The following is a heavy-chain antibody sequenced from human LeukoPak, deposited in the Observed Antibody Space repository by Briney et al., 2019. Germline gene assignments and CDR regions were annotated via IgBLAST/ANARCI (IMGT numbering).Heavy chain of an antibody. J-gene: IGHJ4*02. Sequence: SGGSLRLSCAASGFTFSSYAMSWVRQAPGKGLEWVSAISGSGGSTYYADSVKGRFTISRDNSKNTLYLQMNSLRAEDTAVYYCARRGYLYYYDSSGPTSYYFDYWGQGTLVTVSS. CDR1: GFTFSSYA. CDR3: ARRGYLYYYDSSGPTSYYFDY. CDR2: ISGSGGST. D-gene: IGHD3-22*01. V-gene: IGHV3-23*01.